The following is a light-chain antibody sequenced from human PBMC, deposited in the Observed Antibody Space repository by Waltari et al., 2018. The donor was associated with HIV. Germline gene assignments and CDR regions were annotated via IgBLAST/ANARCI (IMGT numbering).Light chain of an antibody. CDR2: DVS. V-gene: IGLV2-11*01. CDR1: SSDVGGYKY. Sequence: QSALTQPRSVSGSPGQSVTISCTGSSSDVGGYKYVSWYEQHPGKAPKLMIYDVSKRPSGVLDRFSGSKSGNTASLTISGLQAEDEADDYCCSYAGSYSYVVGTGTKVTVL. J-gene: IGLJ1*01. CDR3: CSYAGSYSYV.